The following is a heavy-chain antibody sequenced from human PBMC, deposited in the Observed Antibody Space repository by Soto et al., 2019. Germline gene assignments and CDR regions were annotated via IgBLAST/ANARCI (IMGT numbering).Heavy chain of an antibody. V-gene: IGHV3-23*01. CDR2: VTGTGAKT. CDR3: VVTPNCRRDGSAVRPCWNFDI. Sequence: EAQLWESGGGLVQPGGSLRLSCAASGLTFSNYAMIWVRQAPGKGLEWVSSVTGTGAKTYYAYSVEGRFTISRDNLVNTLDLQMITLTAEDSDIYYCVVTPNCRRDGSAVRPCWNFDIWGRINVVA. D-gene: IGHD2-15*01. CDR1: GLTFSNYA. J-gene: IGHJ2*01.